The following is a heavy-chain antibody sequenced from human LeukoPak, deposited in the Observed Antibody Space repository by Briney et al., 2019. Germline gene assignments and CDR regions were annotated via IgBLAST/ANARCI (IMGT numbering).Heavy chain of an antibody. Sequence: ASVKVSCKPSGYTFSDYYIHWVRQAPGQGLEWVGRINPNSGVTACAQKFQANVTMTRDTSISTAYMVLSRLTSDDTAVYYCASGESLWIGSWGQGTLVTVSS. CDR2: INPNSGVT. J-gene: IGHJ4*02. V-gene: IGHV1-2*06. CDR3: ASGESLWIGS. CDR1: GYTFSDYY. D-gene: IGHD3-10*01.